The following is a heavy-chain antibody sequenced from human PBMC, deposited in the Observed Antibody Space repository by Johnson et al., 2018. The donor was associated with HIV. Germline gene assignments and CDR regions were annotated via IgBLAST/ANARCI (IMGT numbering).Heavy chain of an antibody. CDR1: GFIFSSYA. CDR2: ISYDGSNK. J-gene: IGHJ3*02. Sequence: QVQLVESGGGVVQPGRSLRLSCAASGFIFSSYAMHWVRQAPGKGLEWVGLISYDGSNKYYADSVKGRFIISRDNSKKTLDLQTNSLRAEDTAVYYCARDLIKQQFLEGLSEGYGVFDIWCQGTMVTVSS. V-gene: IGHV3-30-3*01. CDR3: ARDLIKQQFLEGLSEGYGVFDI. D-gene: IGHD3-3*01.